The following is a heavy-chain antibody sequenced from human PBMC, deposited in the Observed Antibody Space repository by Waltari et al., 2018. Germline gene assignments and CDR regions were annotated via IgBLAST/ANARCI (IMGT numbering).Heavy chain of an antibody. CDR1: GYSFTSYW. CDR3: ATSSYCTNGVCYMIDY. V-gene: IGHV5-51*01. CDR2: IYPGDSDT. J-gene: IGHJ4*02. Sequence: EVQLVQSGAEVKKPGESLKISCKGSGYSFTSYWIGWVRQLPGKGLEGLVIIYPGDSDTRYSPSFQGQVTISADKSISTAYLQWSSLKASDTAMYYCATSSYCTNGVCYMIDYWGQGTLVTVSS. D-gene: IGHD2-8*01.